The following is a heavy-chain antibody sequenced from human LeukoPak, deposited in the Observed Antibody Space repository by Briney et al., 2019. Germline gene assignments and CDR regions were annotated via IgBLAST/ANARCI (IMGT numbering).Heavy chain of an antibody. CDR2: IIPILGIA. J-gene: IGHJ4*02. CDR1: GGTFSSYA. Sequence: SVKVSCKASGGTFSSYAISWVRQAPGQGLEWMGRIIPILGIANYAQKFQGRVTITADKSTSTAYMELSSLRSEDTAVYYCARGGLAPYSSGWYGGYWGQGILVTVSS. D-gene: IGHD6-19*01. CDR3: ARGGLAPYSSGWYGGY. V-gene: IGHV1-69*04.